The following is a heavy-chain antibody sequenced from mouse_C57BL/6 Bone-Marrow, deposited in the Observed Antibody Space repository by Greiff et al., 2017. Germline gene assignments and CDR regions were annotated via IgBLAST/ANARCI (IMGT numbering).Heavy chain of an antibody. J-gene: IGHJ4*01. CDR1: GFSLTSYG. D-gene: IGHD1-1*01. CDR3: AKCVLITTVVASGYYAMDY. CDR2: IGSGGST. V-gene: IGHV2-2*01. Sequence: QVQLQQSGPGLVQPSQSLSITCTVSGFSLTSYGVHWVRQSPGKGLEWLGVIGSGGSTDYNAAFISRLSISKDNTKSLVFFKMNSLQADETAICYCAKCVLITTVVASGYYAMDYWGQGTSVTVSS.